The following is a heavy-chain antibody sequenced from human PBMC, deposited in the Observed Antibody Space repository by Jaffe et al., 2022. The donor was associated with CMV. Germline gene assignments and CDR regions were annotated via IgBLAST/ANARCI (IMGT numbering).Heavy chain of an antibody. CDR2: INPNNGGT. J-gene: IGHJ5*02. D-gene: IGHD3-16*01. V-gene: IGHV1-2*02. Sequence: QVQLVQSGAEMKKPGASVKVSCKASGYIFTDYHMHWVRQAPGQGLEWMGWINPNNGGTKYAEKFQGRVTMTRDRSINTAYMELSRLRSDDMAVYYCARGGGGALMIYAPGDWFDPWGQGTLVSVSS. CDR3: ARGGGGALMIYAPGDWFDP. CDR1: GYIFTDYH.